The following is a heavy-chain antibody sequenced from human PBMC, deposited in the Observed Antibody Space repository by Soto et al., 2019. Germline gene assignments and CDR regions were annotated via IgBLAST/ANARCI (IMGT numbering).Heavy chain of an antibody. D-gene: IGHD2-8*01. J-gene: IGHJ4*02. CDR1: SGSISSSNW. Sequence: QVQLQESGPGLVKPSGTLSLTCAVSSGSISSSNWWSWVRQPPGKGLEWIGEIYHSGSTNYNPSLKSRVTISVDKSKNQFSLKLSSVTAADTAVYYCAREGYCTNGVCYTAPDYWGQGTLVTVSS. V-gene: IGHV4-4*02. CDR2: IYHSGST. CDR3: AREGYCTNGVCYTAPDY.